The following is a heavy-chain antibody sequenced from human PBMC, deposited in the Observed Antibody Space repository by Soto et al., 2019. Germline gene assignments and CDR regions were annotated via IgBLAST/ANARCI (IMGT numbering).Heavy chain of an antibody. CDR2: IIPIFGTA. D-gene: IGHD1-26*01. Sequence: PVKVSCKAAGGTFSSYAISWVRQPPGQGLEWMGGIIPIFGTANYAQKFQGRVTITADESTSTAYMELSSLRSEDTAVYYCARDPRPNIVGSTMPGYWGQGTLVTVSS. V-gene: IGHV1-69*13. CDR3: ARDPRPNIVGSTMPGY. CDR1: GGTFSSYA. J-gene: IGHJ4*02.